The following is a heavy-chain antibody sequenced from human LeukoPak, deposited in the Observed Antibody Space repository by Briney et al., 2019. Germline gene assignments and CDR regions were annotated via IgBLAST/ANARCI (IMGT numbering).Heavy chain of an antibody. D-gene: IGHD2-8*01. V-gene: IGHV3-53*01. CDR3: ARDRMGGGYYYGMDV. Sequence: GGSLRLSCAASGFTVSSNYMSWVRQALGKGLEWVSVIYSGGSTYYADSVKGRFTISRDNSKNTLYLQMNSLRAEDTAVYYCARDRMGGGYYYGMDVWGQGTTVTVSS. CDR1: GFTVSSNY. J-gene: IGHJ6*02. CDR2: IYSGGST.